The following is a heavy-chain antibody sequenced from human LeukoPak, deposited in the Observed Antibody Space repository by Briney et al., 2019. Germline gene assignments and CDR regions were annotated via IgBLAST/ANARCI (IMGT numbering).Heavy chain of an antibody. V-gene: IGHV5-51*01. J-gene: IGHJ6*02. Sequence: GESLKIPCRASGYSFTSYWIVWVRQMPGKGLVWLGTIYPGDADTRYSPSFQGQVTISADKSISTAYLQWSSLKASDTAMYYCARLTGCSSTSCYRDMYYGMDVWGQGTTVTVSS. D-gene: IGHD2-2*01. CDR3: ARLTGCSSTSCYRDMYYGMDV. CDR1: GYSFTSYW. CDR2: IYPGDADT.